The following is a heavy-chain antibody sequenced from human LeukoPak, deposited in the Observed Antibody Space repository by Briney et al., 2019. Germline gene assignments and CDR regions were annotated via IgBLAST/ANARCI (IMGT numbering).Heavy chain of an antibody. V-gene: IGHV3-53*01. Sequence: PGGSLRLSCAASGFTVSSNYMSWVRQAPGKGLEWVSVIYSGGSTYYADSVKGRFTISRDNSKNTLYLQMNSLRAEDTAVYYCARGPGYCSSTSCWGDNWFGPWGQASLVTVSS. CDR1: GFTVSSNY. CDR3: ARGPGYCSSTSCWGDNWFGP. J-gene: IGHJ5*02. D-gene: IGHD2-2*01. CDR2: IYSGGST.